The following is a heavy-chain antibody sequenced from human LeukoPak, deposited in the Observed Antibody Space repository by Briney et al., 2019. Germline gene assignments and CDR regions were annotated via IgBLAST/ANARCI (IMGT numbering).Heavy chain of an antibody. J-gene: IGHJ4*02. CDR3: AKGSVYYTASFDY. Sequence: GGSLRLSCAASGFTFSSYGMHWVRQAPGKGLEWVAVISYDGSNKYYADSVKGRFTISRDNSKNTLYLQMNSLRAEDTAVYYCAKGSVYYTASFDYWGQGTLVTVSS. CDR2: ISYDGSNK. V-gene: IGHV3-30*18. CDR1: GFTFSSYG. D-gene: IGHD2-8*01.